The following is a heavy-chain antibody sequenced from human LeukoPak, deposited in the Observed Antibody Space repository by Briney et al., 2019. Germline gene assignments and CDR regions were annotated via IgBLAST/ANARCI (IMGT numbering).Heavy chain of an antibody. J-gene: IGHJ1*01. CDR3: ARGVLHYYDSSEHPPFQH. CDR2: IWYDGSNK. V-gene: IGHV3-33*01. Sequence: GGSLRLSCAASGFTFSSYGMHWVRQAPGKGLEWVAVIWYDGSNKYYADSVKGRFTISRDNSKNTLYLQMNSLRAEDTAVYYCARGVLHYYDSSEHPPFQHWGQGTLVTVSS. CDR1: GFTFSSYG. D-gene: IGHD3-22*01.